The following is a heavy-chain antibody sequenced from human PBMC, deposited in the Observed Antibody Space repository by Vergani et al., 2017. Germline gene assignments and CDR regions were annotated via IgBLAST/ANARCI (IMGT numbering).Heavy chain of an antibody. Sequence: EVQLVESGGGLVKPGGSLRLSCAASGFTFSSYSMNWVRQAPGKGLEWVSSISSSSSYIYYADSVKGRFTISRDNAKNSLYLQMNSLRAEDTAVYYCARASRGYSYGYVQYYGGQGTLVTVSS. CDR2: ISSSSSYI. J-gene: IGHJ4*02. CDR1: GFTFSSYS. CDR3: ARASRGYSYGYVQYY. D-gene: IGHD5-18*01. V-gene: IGHV3-21*01.